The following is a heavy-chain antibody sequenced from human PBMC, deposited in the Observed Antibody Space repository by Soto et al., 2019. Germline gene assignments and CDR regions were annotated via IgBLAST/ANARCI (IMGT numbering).Heavy chain of an antibody. J-gene: IGHJ3*02. Sequence: SETLSLTCAVYGGSFSGYYWSWIRQPPGKGLEWIGEINHSGSTNYNPSLKSRVTISVDTSKNQFSLKLSSVTAADTAVYYCAREQQLVSAFDSWGQGTMVTVSS. V-gene: IGHV4-34*01. CDR3: AREQQLVSAFDS. CDR2: INHSGST. CDR1: GGSFSGYY. D-gene: IGHD6-13*01.